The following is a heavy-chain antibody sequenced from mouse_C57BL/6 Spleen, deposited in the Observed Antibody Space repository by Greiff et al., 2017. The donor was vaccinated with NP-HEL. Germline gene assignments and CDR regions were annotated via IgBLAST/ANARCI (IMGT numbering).Heavy chain of an antibody. CDR2: INPNNGGT. V-gene: IGHV1-26*01. D-gene: IGHD1-1*01. CDR1: GYTFTDYY. Sequence: EVQLQQSGPELVKPGASVKISCKASGYTFTDYYMNWVKQSHGKSLEWIGDINPNNGGTSYNQKFKGKATLTVDKSSSTAYMELRSLTSEDSAVYYCARYGGVVYFDYWGQGTTLTVSS. J-gene: IGHJ2*01. CDR3: ARYGGVVYFDY.